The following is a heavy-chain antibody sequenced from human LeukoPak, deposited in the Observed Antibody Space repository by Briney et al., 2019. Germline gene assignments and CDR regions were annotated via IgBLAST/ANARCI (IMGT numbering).Heavy chain of an antibody. D-gene: IGHD1-7*01. CDR1: GFTFSSYA. CDR2: ISGSGGST. CDR3: ANRNWNYANFDY. J-gene: IGHJ4*02. Sequence: GGSLRLSCAASGFTFSSYAMSWVRQAPGKGLEWVSAISGSGGSTYYADSVKGRFTISRDNSKNTLYLQMNSLRAEDTAVYCCANRNWNYANFDYWGQGTLVTVSS. V-gene: IGHV3-23*01.